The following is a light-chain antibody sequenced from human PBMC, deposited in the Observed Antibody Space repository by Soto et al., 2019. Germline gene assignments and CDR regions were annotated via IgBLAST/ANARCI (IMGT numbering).Light chain of an antibody. V-gene: IGKV3-20*01. CDR3: QQYDTSPTT. J-gene: IGKJ5*01. CDR2: GAS. Sequence: ILLTQSPGTLSLSPGERATVSCRASQSVGSYLAWYQQKPGQAPRLLIFGASSRVIGVPGRFSGRGSGTDFTLTISRLEPEDFAVDYWQQYDTSPTTFGQGARLDMK. CDR1: QSVGSY.